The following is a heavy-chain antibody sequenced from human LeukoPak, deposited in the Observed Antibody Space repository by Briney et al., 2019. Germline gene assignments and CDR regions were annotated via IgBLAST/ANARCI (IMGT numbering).Heavy chain of an antibody. V-gene: IGHV3-48*01. CDR2: ISSSSSTI. CDR3: ASDDL. J-gene: IGHJ3*01. Sequence: GGSLRLSCAASGFTFSSYAMHWVRQAPGKGLEWVSYISSSSSTIYNADSVKGRFTISRDNAKNSLYLQMNSLRAEDTAVYYCASDDLWGQGTMVTVSS. CDR1: GFTFSSYA. D-gene: IGHD3-3*01.